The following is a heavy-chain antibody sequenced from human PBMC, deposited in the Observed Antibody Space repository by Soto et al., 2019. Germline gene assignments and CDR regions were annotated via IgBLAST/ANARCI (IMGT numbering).Heavy chain of an antibody. J-gene: IGHJ4*02. CDR2: INAGNGNT. V-gene: IGHV1-3*01. D-gene: IGHD3-22*01. CDR1: GYTFTSYA. Sequence: ASVKVSCKASGYTFTSYAMHWVRQAPGQRLEWMGWINAGNGNTKYSQKFQGRVTITRDTSASTAYMELSSLRSEDTAVYYCARPHYYYDSSGYDPYYFDYWGQGTLVTAPQ. CDR3: ARPHYYYDSSGYDPYYFDY.